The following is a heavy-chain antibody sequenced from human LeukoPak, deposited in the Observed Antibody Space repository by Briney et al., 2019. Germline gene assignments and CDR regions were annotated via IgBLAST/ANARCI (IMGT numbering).Heavy chain of an antibody. CDR3: ARVNGDYVPGAFDI. CDR2: ISYSGST. D-gene: IGHD4-17*01. V-gene: IGHV4-39*07. CDR1: GGSISSSSNF. Sequence: SETLSLTCTVSGGSISSSSNFWGWIRQPPGKGLEWIGSISYSGSTYYNPSLKSRVTISVDTSKNQFSLKLSSVTAADTAVYYCARVNGDYVPGAFDIWGQGTMVTVSS. J-gene: IGHJ3*02.